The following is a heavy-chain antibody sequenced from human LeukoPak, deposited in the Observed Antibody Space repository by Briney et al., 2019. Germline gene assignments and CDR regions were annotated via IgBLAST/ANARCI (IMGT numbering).Heavy chain of an antibody. D-gene: IGHD3-9*01. Sequence: TSDTLSLTCTVSGASISSSSSYWGWIRQPPGKGLEWLGNIYSRGNTYYKPSLRSRVTISIDTSKNQFSLKLSSVTAADTAVYYCARQGWGILTGNNWFDPWGQGTLVTVSS. CDR2: IYSRGNT. J-gene: IGHJ5*02. V-gene: IGHV4-39*01. CDR1: GASISSSSSY. CDR3: ARQGWGILTGNNWFDP.